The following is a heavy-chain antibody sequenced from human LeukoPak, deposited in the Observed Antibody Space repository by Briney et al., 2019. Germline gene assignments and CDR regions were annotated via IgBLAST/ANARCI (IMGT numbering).Heavy chain of an antibody. CDR1: GYTFTMYY. D-gene: IGHD5/OR15-5a*01. Sequence: ASVKVPCKASGYTFTMYYLDWVRQAPGQGPEWMGKINPGGGSTSYAQKFQGRVTMTRDTSTSTVYMELSSLRSEDTAVYYCARGLRLLPNWFDPWGQGTLVTVSS. CDR3: ARGLRLLPNWFDP. V-gene: IGHV1-46*01. CDR2: INPGGGST. J-gene: IGHJ5*02.